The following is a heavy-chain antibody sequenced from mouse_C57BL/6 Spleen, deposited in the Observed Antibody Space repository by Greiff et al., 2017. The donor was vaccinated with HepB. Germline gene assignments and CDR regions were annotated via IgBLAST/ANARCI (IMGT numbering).Heavy chain of an antibody. CDR1: GYTFTSYW. CDR3: ARYYDYDVNAMDY. D-gene: IGHD2-4*01. V-gene: IGHV1-55*01. J-gene: IGHJ4*01. Sequence: QVQLQQPGAELVKPGASVKMSCKASGYTFTSYWITWVKQRPGQGLEWIGDIYHGSGSTNYNEKFKSKATLTVDTSSSTAYMQLSSLTSEDSAVYYCARYYDYDVNAMDYWGQGTSVTVSS. CDR2: IYHGSGST.